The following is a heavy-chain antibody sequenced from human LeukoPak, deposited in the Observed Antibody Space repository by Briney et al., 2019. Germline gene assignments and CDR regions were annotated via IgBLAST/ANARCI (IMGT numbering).Heavy chain of an antibody. CDR1: GFTFSSYG. V-gene: IGHV3-30*03. J-gene: IGHJ3*02. D-gene: IGHD3-10*01. CDR2: ISYDGSNK. Sequence: GWSLTLSCAASGFTFSSYGMHWVRQAPGRGLEWVAVISYDGSNKYYADAVKGRFTISRDNSKNTLYLQMNSLRAEDTAVYYCARAYVTIYGSGSWAHDAFDIWGQGTMVTVSS. CDR3: ARAYVTIYGSGSWAHDAFDI.